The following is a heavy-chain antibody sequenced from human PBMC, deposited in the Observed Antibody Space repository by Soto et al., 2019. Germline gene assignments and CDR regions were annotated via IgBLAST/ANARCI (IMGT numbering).Heavy chain of an antibody. CDR3: ARPWHKKRKTPGNFDS. Sequence: SETLSLTCTVSGASVSSGNYYWNWIRQSPGKGLEWIGFIYSSGSTNYSPSLKSRVTMSLDTSKNQFSLRLTSVTAADTAIYYCARPWHKKRKTPGNFDSWGQGPRVTVSS. D-gene: IGHD2-15*01. CDR1: GASVSSGNYY. J-gene: IGHJ4*02. CDR2: IYSSGST. V-gene: IGHV4-61*01.